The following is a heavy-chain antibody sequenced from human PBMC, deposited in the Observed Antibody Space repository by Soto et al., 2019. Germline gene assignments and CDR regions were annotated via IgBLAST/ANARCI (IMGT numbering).Heavy chain of an antibody. J-gene: IGHJ5*02. Sequence: PSETLSLTCTVSGGSISSYYWSWIRQLPGKGLEWIGYIYYSGSTNYNPSLKSRVTISVDTSKNQFSLKLSSVTAADTAVYYCARGVAARPVWFDPWGQGTLVTVSS. CDR3: ARGVAARPVWFDP. V-gene: IGHV4-59*01. CDR1: GGSISSYY. CDR2: IYYSGST. D-gene: IGHD6-6*01.